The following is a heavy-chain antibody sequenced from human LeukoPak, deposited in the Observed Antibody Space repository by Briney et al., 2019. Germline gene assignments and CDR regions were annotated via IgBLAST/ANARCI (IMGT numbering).Heavy chain of an antibody. D-gene: IGHD6-13*01. V-gene: IGHV3-23*01. CDR2: ISGSGGST. CDR1: GFTFSSYA. Sequence: GGSLRLSCAASGFTFSSYAMSWVRQAPGKGLEWVSAISGSGGSTYYADSVKGRFTISRDNSKNTLYLQMNSLRAEDTAVYYCATHWLSGYSSSWYRLGAFVIWGQGTMVTVSS. J-gene: IGHJ3*02. CDR3: ATHWLSGYSSSWYRLGAFVI.